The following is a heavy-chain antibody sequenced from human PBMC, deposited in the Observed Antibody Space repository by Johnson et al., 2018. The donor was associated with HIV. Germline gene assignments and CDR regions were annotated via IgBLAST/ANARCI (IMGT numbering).Heavy chain of an antibody. CDR3: AREVESGIAVNDAFDI. D-gene: IGHD6-19*01. V-gene: IGHV3-9*01. CDR1: AFTFADYA. J-gene: IGHJ3*02. Sequence: VQLVESGGGLAQPGRSLRLSCAASAFTFADYAMHWVRQAPGKGLEWVSGISWNSGSVAYADSVKGRLPISRDNAKNSLFLHMNSLRAEDTAVYYCAREVESGIAVNDAFDIWGQGTMVTVSS. CDR2: ISWNSGSV.